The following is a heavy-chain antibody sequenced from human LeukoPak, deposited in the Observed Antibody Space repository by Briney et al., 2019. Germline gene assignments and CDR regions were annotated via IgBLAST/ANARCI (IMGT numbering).Heavy chain of an antibody. J-gene: IGHJ4*02. Sequence: SETLSLTCTVSGGSISSYYWSWIRQPAGKGLEWIGRIYTSGNTNYNPSLKSRVTMSVDTSKNQFSLKLSSVTAADTAVYYCARVGAYYYDSSGCSPFDYWGQGTLVTVSS. CDR1: GGSISSYY. CDR3: ARVGAYYYDSSGCSPFDY. V-gene: IGHV4-4*07. CDR2: IYTSGNT. D-gene: IGHD3-22*01.